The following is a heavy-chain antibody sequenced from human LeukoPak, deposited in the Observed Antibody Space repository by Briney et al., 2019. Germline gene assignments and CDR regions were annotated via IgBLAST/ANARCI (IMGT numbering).Heavy chain of an antibody. CDR2: MNPNSGNT. V-gene: IGHV1-8*01. Sequence: ASVTVSCKSSGYTFTSYDINWVRQATGQGLEWMGWMNPNSGNTGYAQKFQGRVTMTRNTSISTAYMELSSLRSEDTAVYYCASQDDILTGYSSWGQGTLVTVSS. CDR3: ASQDDILTGYSS. J-gene: IGHJ5*02. CDR1: GYTFTSYD. D-gene: IGHD3-9*01.